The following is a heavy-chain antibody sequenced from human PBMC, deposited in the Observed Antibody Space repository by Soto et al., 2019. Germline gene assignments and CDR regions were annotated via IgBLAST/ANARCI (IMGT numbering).Heavy chain of an antibody. Sequence: EVQLVASGGGLVQPGGSLRLSCEASGFSFGSYSMNWARQAPGKGLEWVSFISGRGTTTYYADSVRGRFTVSRDSAKNSLSLEVNSLRDEDTAVYYCARLGYCSSATCKYYFYYYGMDVWGQGTTVTVSS. CDR1: GFSFGSYS. V-gene: IGHV3-48*02. CDR3: ARLGYCSSATCKYYFYYYGMDV. J-gene: IGHJ6*02. CDR2: ISGRGTTT. D-gene: IGHD2-2*01.